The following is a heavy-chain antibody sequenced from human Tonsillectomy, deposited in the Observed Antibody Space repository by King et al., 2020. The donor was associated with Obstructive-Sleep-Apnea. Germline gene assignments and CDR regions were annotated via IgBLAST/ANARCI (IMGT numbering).Heavy chain of an antibody. D-gene: IGHD4-17*01. Sequence: QLVQSGGGVVQPGRSLRLSCAGSRFTFSSYGMHWVRQAPGKGLEWVAVISYDGSNKYYADSVKGRFTISRDNSKNTLYLQMNSLRAGDTAVYYCAKANYGDFSLGYRGQGTLVTVSS. CDR2: ISYDGSNK. J-gene: IGHJ4*02. CDR1: RFTFSSYG. V-gene: IGHV3-30*18. CDR3: AKANYGDFSLGY.